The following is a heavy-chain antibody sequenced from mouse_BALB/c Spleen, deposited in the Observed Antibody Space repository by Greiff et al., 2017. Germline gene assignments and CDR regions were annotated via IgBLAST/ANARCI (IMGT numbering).Heavy chain of an antibody. CDR3: ARERLGLHAMDY. Sequence: QVQLQQSGAELARPGASVKLSCKASGYTFTSYWMQWVKQRPGQGLEWIGAIYPGDGDTRYTQKFKGKATLTADKSSSTAYMQLSSLASEDSAVYYCARERLGLHAMDYWGQGTSVTVSS. V-gene: IGHV1-87*01. D-gene: IGHD3-1*01. CDR2: IYPGDGDT. CDR1: GYTFTSYW. J-gene: IGHJ4*01.